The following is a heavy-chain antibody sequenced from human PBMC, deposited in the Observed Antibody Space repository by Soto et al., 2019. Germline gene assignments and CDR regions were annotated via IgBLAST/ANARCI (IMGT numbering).Heavy chain of an antibody. D-gene: IGHD6-19*01. J-gene: IGHJ3*02. CDR3: AHYSSGRAFDI. CDR1: GCSISGSH. CDR2: FHNSGNP. V-gene: IGHV4-59*08. Sequence: PSETLSLTCSISGCSISGSHWNWIRQTPGKGVEWIRYFHNSGNPKYSSSLKSRVTISVDTSKNQFSLKLSSVTAADTAVYYCAHYSSGRAFDIWGQGTMVT.